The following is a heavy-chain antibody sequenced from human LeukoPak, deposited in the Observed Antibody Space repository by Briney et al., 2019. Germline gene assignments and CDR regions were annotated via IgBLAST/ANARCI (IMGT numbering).Heavy chain of an antibody. Sequence: SETLFLTCTVSGGSISSSSYYWGWIRQPPGKGLEWIGSIYYSGSTYYNPSLKSRVTISVDTSKNQFSLKLSSVTAADTAVYYCARADPMVRGVIPLDYWGQGTLVTVSS. V-gene: IGHV4-39*01. CDR1: GGSISSSSYY. CDR3: ARADPMVRGVIPLDY. D-gene: IGHD3-10*01. J-gene: IGHJ4*02. CDR2: IYYSGST.